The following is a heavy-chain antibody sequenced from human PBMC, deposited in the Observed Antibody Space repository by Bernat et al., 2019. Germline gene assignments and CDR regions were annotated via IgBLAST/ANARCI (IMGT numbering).Heavy chain of an antibody. CDR2: ISSSSSYI. CDR3: ARAYTIFGVVPYWY. V-gene: IGHV3-21*01. J-gene: IGHJ4*02. Sequence: EVQLVESGGGLVKPGGSLRLSCAASGFTFSSYSMNWVRQSPGTGLEWVSSISSSSSYIYYADSVKGRFTISRENAKNSLYLQMNSLRAEDTAVYYCARAYTIFGVVPYWYWGQGTLVTVSS. D-gene: IGHD3-3*01. CDR1: GFTFSSYS.